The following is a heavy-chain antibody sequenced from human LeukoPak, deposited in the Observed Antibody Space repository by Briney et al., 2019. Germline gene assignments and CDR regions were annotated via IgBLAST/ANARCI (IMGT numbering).Heavy chain of an antibody. Sequence: PGGSLRLSRAASGFTFTTYNMHWVRQAPGKGLEWVSYINSRSTTLYYADSVKGRFTVSRDNAKSSLYLQMNSLRVEDTAVYYCARGTYSSGWLEFSDFDFWGQGTLVTVSS. CDR2: INSRSTTL. V-gene: IGHV3-48*01. D-gene: IGHD6-19*01. CDR1: GFTFTTYN. CDR3: ARGTYSSGWLEFSDFDF. J-gene: IGHJ4*02.